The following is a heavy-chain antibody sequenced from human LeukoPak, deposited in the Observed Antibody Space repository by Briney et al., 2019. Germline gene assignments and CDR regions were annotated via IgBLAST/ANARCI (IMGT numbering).Heavy chain of an antibody. CDR1: GFTFSSYV. J-gene: IGHJ3*02. CDR2: ISGDGHNA. V-gene: IGHV3-23*01. CDR3: AKDLNSTYNYDSSGYEDAFDI. D-gene: IGHD3-22*01. Sequence: GGSLRLSCAASGFTFSSYVMNWVRRAPGKGLEWVATISGDGHNAYYTDSAKGRFTISRDNSKNMVSLQMNSLRAEDTAVYYCAKDLNSTYNYDSSGYEDAFDIWGQGTMVTVSS.